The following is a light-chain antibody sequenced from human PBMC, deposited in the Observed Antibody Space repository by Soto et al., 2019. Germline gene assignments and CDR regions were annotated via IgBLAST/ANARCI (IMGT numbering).Light chain of an antibody. CDR1: SSDVGGYSY. J-gene: IGLJ1*01. Sequence: QSVLTQPASVSGSPGQSITISGTGTSSDVGGYSYVSWYQQHPGKAPKLMIYDVSNRPSGVSNRFSGSKSGNTASLTISGLQGEDEADYYCSSYTTSSTYVFGTGTKVTVL. CDR2: DVS. V-gene: IGLV2-14*01. CDR3: SSYTTSSTYV.